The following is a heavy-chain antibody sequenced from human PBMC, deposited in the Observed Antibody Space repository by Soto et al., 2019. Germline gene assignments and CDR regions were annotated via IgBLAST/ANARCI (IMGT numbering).Heavy chain of an antibody. CDR3: AREGGYDCWRAYDLDY. J-gene: IGHJ4*02. CDR1: GFTFSSYG. CDR2: IWYDGSNK. D-gene: IGHD3-3*01. Sequence: QVQLVESGGGVVQPGRSLRLSCAASGFTFSSYGMHWVRQAPGKGLEWVAVIWYDGSNKYYADSVKGRFTISRDTSKNPPHRQMNRLRAEDTAVYYCAREGGYDCWRAYDLDYWGQGTLVSVSS. V-gene: IGHV3-33*01.